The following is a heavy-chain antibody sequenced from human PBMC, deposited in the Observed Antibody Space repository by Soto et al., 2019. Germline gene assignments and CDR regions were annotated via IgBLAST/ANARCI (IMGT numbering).Heavy chain of an antibody. CDR1: GGTFSSYA. D-gene: IGHD3-22*01. Sequence: QVQLVQSGAEVKKPGSSVKVSCKASGGTFSSYAISWVRQAPGQGLEWMGGIIPIFGTANYAQKFQGRVTITADESTSTAYMELSSLRSEDTAVYYCARCYYASSGYSYYYYGMDVWGQGTTVTVSS. CDR3: ARCYYASSGYSYYYYGMDV. CDR2: IIPIFGTA. J-gene: IGHJ6*02. V-gene: IGHV1-69*01.